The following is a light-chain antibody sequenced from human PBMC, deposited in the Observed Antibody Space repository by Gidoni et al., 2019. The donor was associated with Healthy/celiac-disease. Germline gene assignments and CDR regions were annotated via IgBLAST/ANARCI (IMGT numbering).Light chain of an antibody. Sequence: QSALTQPASVSGSSGQSLTISCTGTSTDVGGYNYVSWYPQHPAKSPKLMIYEVSTRPPGVSSLFSGSKSGNTASLTISGLQADDEADYYCSSYTSSSPVVFGGGTKLTVL. CDR3: SSYTSSSPVV. CDR1: STDVGGYNY. V-gene: IGLV2-14*01. J-gene: IGLJ2*01. CDR2: EVS.